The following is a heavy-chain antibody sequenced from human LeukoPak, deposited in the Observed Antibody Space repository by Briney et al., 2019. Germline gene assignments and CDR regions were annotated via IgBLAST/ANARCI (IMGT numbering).Heavy chain of an antibody. V-gene: IGHV1-2*02. CDR3: ARGYSYGSDKNYFDY. J-gene: IGHJ4*02. D-gene: IGHD5-18*01. Sequence: ASVKVSCKASGYTFTGYYMHWVRQAPGQGLEWMGWINPNSGGTNYAQKFQGRVTMTRDTSTSTVYMELSSLRSEDTAVYYCARGYSYGSDKNYFDYWGQGTLVTVSS. CDR1: GYTFTGYY. CDR2: INPNSGGT.